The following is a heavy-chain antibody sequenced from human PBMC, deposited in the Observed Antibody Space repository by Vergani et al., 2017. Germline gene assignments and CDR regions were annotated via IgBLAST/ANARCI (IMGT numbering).Heavy chain of an antibody. CDR2: IYYSGST. CDR1: GGSITSYY. V-gene: IGHV4-59*01. Sequence: QVQLQESGPGLVKPSETLALTCTVSGGSITSYYWSWIRQPPGKGLEWIGNIYYSGSTNYDPSLKSRVTISVDTSKNQFSLELSSMTTADTAVYYCARVDGFGGWPFDYWGQGTLVTVSS. D-gene: IGHD3-3*01. CDR3: ARVDGFGGWPFDY. J-gene: IGHJ4*02.